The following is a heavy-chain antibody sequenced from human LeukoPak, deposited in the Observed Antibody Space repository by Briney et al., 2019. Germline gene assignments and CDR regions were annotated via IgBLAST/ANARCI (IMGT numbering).Heavy chain of an antibody. D-gene: IGHD6-19*01. J-gene: IGHJ4*02. CDR1: GYTFTGYY. Sequence: ASVKVSCKASGYTFTGYYMHWVRQAPGQGLEWMGRINPNSGGTNYAQKFQGRVTMTRDTSISTAYMELSRLRSDDTAVYYCARLSSSGWSSCFDYWDQGTLVTVSS. CDR3: ARLSSSGWSSCFDY. V-gene: IGHV1-2*06. CDR2: INPNSGGT.